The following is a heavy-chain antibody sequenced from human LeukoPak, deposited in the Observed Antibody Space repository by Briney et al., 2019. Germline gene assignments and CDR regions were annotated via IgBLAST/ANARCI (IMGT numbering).Heavy chain of an antibody. CDR3: AKVHGWGRQLGYYFDY. D-gene: IGHD2-15*01. Sequence: PGGSLRLSCGPHGFTFSNYGMHWVRRPPGKGLEWVAFISYGETEKQYADSVKGRFAISRDDSKNTLFLQMNSLRDEDTAIYYCAKVHGWGRQLGYYFDYWGQGTLVTVSS. J-gene: IGHJ4*02. V-gene: IGHV3-30*02. CDR1: GFTFSNYG. CDR2: ISYGETEK.